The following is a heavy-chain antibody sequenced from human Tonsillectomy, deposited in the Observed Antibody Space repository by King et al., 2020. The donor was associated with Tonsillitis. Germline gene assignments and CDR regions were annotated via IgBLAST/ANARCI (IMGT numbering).Heavy chain of an antibody. Sequence: VQLVESGGGLVQPGGSLRLSCAASGFTFSSYWMSWVRQAPGKGLEWVADIKQDGSKTYYVDSVKGRFTISRDNGKNSLYLQMNSLRVEDTAVYYCARDDSENEKSSGDYWGQGTLVTVSS. J-gene: IGHJ4*02. V-gene: IGHV3-7*03. CDR3: ARDDSENEKSSGDY. CDR2: IKQDGSKT. CDR1: GFTFSSYW. D-gene: IGHD6-6*01.